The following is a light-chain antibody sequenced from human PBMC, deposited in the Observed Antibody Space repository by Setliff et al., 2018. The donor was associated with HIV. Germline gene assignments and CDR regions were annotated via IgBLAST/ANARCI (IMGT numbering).Light chain of an antibody. J-gene: IGLJ1*01. V-gene: IGLV2-14*03. Sequence: QSALAQPASVSGSPGQSITISCTGTSSDIGSSNFVSWYQQHPGKAPKVMIYNVDKQPSGVSNRFSGSKSGNTASLTISGLQTEDEADYYCSSYSINNLYVFATGTKV. CDR3: SSYSINNLYV. CDR1: SSDIGSSNF. CDR2: NVD.